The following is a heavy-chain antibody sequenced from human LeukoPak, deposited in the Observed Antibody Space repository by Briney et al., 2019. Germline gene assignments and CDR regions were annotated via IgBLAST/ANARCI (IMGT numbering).Heavy chain of an antibody. CDR3: ARVCDYIWGSYHYCY. D-gene: IGHD3-16*02. V-gene: IGHV3-7*01. J-gene: IGHJ4*02. CDR2: IKQDGSEK. Sequence: GGSLRLSCAASGFTFSSYWMSWVRQAPGKGLEWVANIKQDGSEKYYVDSVKGRFTISRDNAKNSLYLQMNSLRAEDTAVYYCARVCDYIWGSYHYCYWGQGTLVTVSS. CDR1: GFTFSSYW.